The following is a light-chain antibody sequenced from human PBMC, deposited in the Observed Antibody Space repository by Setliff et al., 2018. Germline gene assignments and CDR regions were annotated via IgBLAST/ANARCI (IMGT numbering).Light chain of an antibody. CDR2: NVS. CDR3: ASYTSSSTIL. CDR1: SSDVGGYNY. V-gene: IGLV2-14*03. J-gene: IGLJ2*01. Sequence: QSALTQPASVSGSPGQSIAISCTGTSSDVGGYNYVSWYQQHPGKAPKLMIYNVSNRPLGVSSRFSGSKSGNTASLIISGLRAEDEAEYYCASYTSSSTILFGGGTKVTVL.